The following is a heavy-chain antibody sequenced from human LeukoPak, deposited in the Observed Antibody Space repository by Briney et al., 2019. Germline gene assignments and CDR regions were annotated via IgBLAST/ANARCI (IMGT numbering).Heavy chain of an antibody. D-gene: IGHD6-13*01. J-gene: IGHJ6*03. Sequence: SETLSLTCTVSGGSISSGSYYWSWIRQPAGKGLEWIGRIYTSGSTNYNPSLKSRVTISVDTSKNQFSLKLSSVNAADTVVYYCARETKQQLVFVYKDVWGKGTTVTISS. CDR1: GGSISSGSYY. CDR2: IYTSGST. V-gene: IGHV4-61*02. CDR3: ARETKQQLVFVYKDV.